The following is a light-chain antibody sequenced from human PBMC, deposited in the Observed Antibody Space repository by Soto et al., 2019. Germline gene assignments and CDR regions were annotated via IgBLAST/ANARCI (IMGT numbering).Light chain of an antibody. CDR1: QSISSGY. CDR2: GAS. Sequence: ETVLTQSPGTLSLSPGERATLSCRASQSISSGYLAWYQQRPGQAPRLLISGASNRATGIPDRFSGSGSGTDFTLTISRLEPEDFAVYYCQQYGGSPLFTFGGGTKVESK. V-gene: IGKV3-20*01. J-gene: IGKJ4*01. CDR3: QQYGGSPLFT.